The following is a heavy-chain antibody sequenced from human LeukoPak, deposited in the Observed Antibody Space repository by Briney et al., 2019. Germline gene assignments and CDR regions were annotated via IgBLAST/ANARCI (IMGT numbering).Heavy chain of an antibody. Sequence: GGSLRLSCAASGFTFSSYAMSWVRQAPGKGLEWVSAISGSGGSTYYADSVKGRFTISRDNSENTLYLQMNSLRAEDTAVYYCAKDHTAMVIYDFDYWGQGTLVTVSS. V-gene: IGHV3-23*01. J-gene: IGHJ4*02. CDR1: GFTFSSYA. CDR2: ISGSGGST. D-gene: IGHD5-18*01. CDR3: AKDHTAMVIYDFDY.